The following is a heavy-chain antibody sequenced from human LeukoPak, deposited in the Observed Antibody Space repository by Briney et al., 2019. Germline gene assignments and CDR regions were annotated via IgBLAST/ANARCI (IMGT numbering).Heavy chain of an antibody. CDR2: ISGSGGST. D-gene: IGHD6-6*01. J-gene: IGHJ4*02. CDR1: GFTFDDYG. V-gene: IGHV3-23*01. CDR3: AKSIRIAARPRGFDY. Sequence: GGSLRLSCAAYGFTFDDYGMSWVRQAPGKGLEWVSAISGSGGSTYYADSVKGRFTISRDNSKNTLYLQMNSLRAEDTAVYYCAKSIRIAARPRGFDYWGQGTLVTVSS.